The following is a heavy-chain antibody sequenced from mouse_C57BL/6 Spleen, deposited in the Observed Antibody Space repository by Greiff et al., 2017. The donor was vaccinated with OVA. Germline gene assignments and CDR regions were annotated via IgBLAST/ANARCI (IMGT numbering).Heavy chain of an antibody. CDR3: ARYYYGSSYVGYFDY. D-gene: IGHD1-1*01. J-gene: IGHJ2*01. Sequence: VQLQQSGPGLVAPSQSLSITCTVSGFSLTSYAISWVRQPPGKGLEWLGVIWTGGGTNYNSALKSRLSISKDNSKSQVFLKMNSLQTDDTARYYCARYYYGSSYVGYFDYWGQGTTLTVSS. CDR2: IWTGGGT. CDR1: GFSLTSYA. V-gene: IGHV2-9-1*01.